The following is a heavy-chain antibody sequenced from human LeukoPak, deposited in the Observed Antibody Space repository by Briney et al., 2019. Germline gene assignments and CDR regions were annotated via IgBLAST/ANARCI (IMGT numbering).Heavy chain of an antibody. J-gene: IGHJ6*02. D-gene: IGHD5-18*01. V-gene: IGHV1-24*01. CDR2: IIPVLNIT. Sequence: GASVKVSCKVSGCTLTELSMHWVRQAPGKGLEWMGRIIPVLNITTYAQRFQGRVTITADTSTSTVYMELSSLRSEETAVYYCARDQGLTAPPPYGLDVWGQGTTVIVSS. CDR3: ARDQGLTAPPPYGLDV. CDR1: GCTLTELS.